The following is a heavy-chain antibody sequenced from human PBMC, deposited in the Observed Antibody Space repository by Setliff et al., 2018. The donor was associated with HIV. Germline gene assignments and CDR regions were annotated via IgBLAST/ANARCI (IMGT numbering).Heavy chain of an antibody. CDR1: GYTFTSCA. CDR2: FNAGNGNT. D-gene: IGHD3-10*01. J-gene: IGHJ6*03. V-gene: IGHV1-3*01. CDR3: AREGKFRYYYYMDV. Sequence: ASVKVSCKASGYTFTSCAMHWVRQAPGQRLEWMGWFNAGNGNTKYSQKFQGRVTFTRDTSASTAYMELSSLRSEDTAVYYCAREGKFRYYYYMDVWGKGTTVTVSS.